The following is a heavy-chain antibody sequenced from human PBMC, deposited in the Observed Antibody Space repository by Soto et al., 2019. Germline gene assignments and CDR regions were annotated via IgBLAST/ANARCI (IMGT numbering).Heavy chain of an antibody. CDR1: GFTLSAYW. D-gene: IGHD3-10*01. J-gene: IGHJ3*02. CDR2: INRDGSKK. CDR3: ARDVSPGSISLYLDAFDI. V-gene: IGHV3-7*05. Sequence: EVQLEESGGDLVQPGGSLRLSCAASGFTLSAYWMTWVRQAPGKGLAWVANINRDGSKKSYLDSVRGRFTISRDNVGNSLYLKMDSLRADDTALYYCARDVSPGSISLYLDAFDIWGPGTMVTVSS.